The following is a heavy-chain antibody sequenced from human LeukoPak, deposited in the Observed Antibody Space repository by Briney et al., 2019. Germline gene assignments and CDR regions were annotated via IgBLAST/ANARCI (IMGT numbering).Heavy chain of an antibody. V-gene: IGHV3-7*01. D-gene: IGHD3-3*01. CDR3: ARIGTYYDFWGGYYSPFFEY. CDR1: EFTFSNYW. J-gene: IGHJ4*02. Sequence: GGSLRLSCAASEFTFSNYWMSWVRQAPGKGLEWVANINKDGTEKNYVDSVKGRFTISRDNANNSLYLRMNSLRAEDTAVYYCARIGTYYDFWGGYYSPFFEYWGQGTLVTVSS. CDR2: INKDGTEK.